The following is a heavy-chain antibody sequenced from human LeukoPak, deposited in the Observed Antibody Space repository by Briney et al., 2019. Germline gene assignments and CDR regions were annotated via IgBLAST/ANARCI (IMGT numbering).Heavy chain of an antibody. J-gene: IGHJ1*01. D-gene: IGHD2-15*01. CDR2: ISVGGDT. V-gene: IGHV3-53*01. CDR1: GFSVSSNY. CDR3: ARDLYCSGGTCNQH. Sequence: PGGSLRLSCAASGFSVSSNYMSWVRQAPGKGLEWVSVISVGGDTYYADSVKGRFTLSRDNSKNMVYLQLNSLRAEDTAVYYCARDLYCSGGTCNQHWGQGTLVTISS.